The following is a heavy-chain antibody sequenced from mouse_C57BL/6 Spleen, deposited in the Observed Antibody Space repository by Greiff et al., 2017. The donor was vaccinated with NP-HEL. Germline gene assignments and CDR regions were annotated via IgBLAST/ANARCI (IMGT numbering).Heavy chain of an antibody. CDR3: ARGGTTVVACDCFDY. V-gene: IGHV1-80*01. D-gene: IGHD1-1*01. J-gene: IGHJ2*01. Sequence: VQLQESGAELVKPGASVKISCKASGYAFSSYWMNWVKQRPGKGLEWIGQIYPGDGDTNYNGKFKGKATLTADKSSSTAYMQLSSLTSEDSAVYFCARGGTTVVACDCFDYWGQGTTLTVSS. CDR2: IYPGDGDT. CDR1: GYAFSSYW.